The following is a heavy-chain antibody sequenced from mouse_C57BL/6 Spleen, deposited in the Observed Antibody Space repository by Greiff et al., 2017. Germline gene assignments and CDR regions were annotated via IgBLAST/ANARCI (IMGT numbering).Heavy chain of an antibody. CDR2: IYPYNGVS. Sequence: VQLQQSGPELVKPGASVKISCKASGYSFTGYYMHWVKQSHGNILDWIGYIYPYNGVSSYNQKFKGKATLTVDKSSSTAYMELRSLTSEDSAVYYCARSTMVTATGYWYFDVWGTGTTVTVSS. J-gene: IGHJ1*03. CDR1: GYSFTGYY. D-gene: IGHD2-2*01. CDR3: ARSTMVTATGYWYFDV. V-gene: IGHV1-31*01.